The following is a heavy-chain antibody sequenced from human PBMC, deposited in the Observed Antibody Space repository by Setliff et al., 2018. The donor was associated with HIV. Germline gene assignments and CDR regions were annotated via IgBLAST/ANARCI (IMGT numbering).Heavy chain of an antibody. J-gene: IGHJ4*02. D-gene: IGHD6-6*01. CDR1: GYSNSSGYY. CDR3: ARLRXXSSSKDY. CDR2: IYHSGST. Sequence: SETLSLTCAVSGYSNSSGYYWGWIRQPPGKGLEWIGSIYHSGSTYYNPSLKSRVTISVDTSKNQFSLKLSSVTAADTAVYYCARLRXXSSSKDYWGQGTLITVSS. V-gene: IGHV4-38-2*01.